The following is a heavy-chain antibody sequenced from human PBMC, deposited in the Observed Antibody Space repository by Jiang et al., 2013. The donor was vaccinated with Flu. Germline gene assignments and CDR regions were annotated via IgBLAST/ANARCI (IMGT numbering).Heavy chain of an antibody. CDR1: GGSISSSSYY. J-gene: IGHJ6*02. D-gene: IGHD6-13*01. V-gene: IGHV4-39*01. Sequence: SLSCSVSGGSISSSSYYWGWFASPRKGLEWIGSIFHGGRVIYYNPSLKSRVTTSTDTSKNQISLKLRSVTAADTAVYYCASSSAAAGSEIPSGMDVWGQGTTVTVSS. CDR3: ASSSAAAGSEIPSGMDV. CDR2: IFHGGRVI.